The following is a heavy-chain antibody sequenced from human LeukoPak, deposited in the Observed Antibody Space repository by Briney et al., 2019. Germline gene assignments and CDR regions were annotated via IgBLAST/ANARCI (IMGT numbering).Heavy chain of an antibody. D-gene: IGHD3-10*01. CDR3: AKDRTYYYGSGSYVSPLGY. Sequence: PGGSLRLSCAASGFTFSSYGMHWVRQAPGKGLEWVAVISYDGSNKYYADSVKGRFTISRDNSKNTLYLQMNSLRAEDTAVYYCAKDRTYYYGSGSYVSPLGYWGQGTLVTVSS. CDR1: GFTFSSYG. CDR2: ISYDGSNK. J-gene: IGHJ4*02. V-gene: IGHV3-30*18.